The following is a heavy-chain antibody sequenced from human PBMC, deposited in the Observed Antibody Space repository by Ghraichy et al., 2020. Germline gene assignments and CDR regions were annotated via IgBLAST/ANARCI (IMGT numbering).Heavy chain of an antibody. CDR1: SGSVSSGTYF. J-gene: IGHJ4*02. V-gene: IGHV4-39*01. CDR2: IYYSGNT. D-gene: IGHD2-2*01. CDR3: ASHENIILVPAAKAFDY. Sequence: ESLNISCTVSSGSVSSGTYFWVWIRQPPGKGLEWIGSIYYSGNTYYNPSLKSRVTISVDTSKNQFSLKLSSVTAADTAVYYCASHENIILVPAAKAFDYWGQGTLVTVSS.